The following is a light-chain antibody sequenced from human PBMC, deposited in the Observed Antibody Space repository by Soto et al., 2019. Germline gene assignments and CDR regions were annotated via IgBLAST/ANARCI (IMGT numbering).Light chain of an antibody. CDR3: MQALQTPIT. CDR1: QSLLHSDGYNY. CDR2: FGS. J-gene: IGKJ5*01. V-gene: IGKV2-28*01. Sequence: IMMTQYPLSLPVTPGEPASISCRSSQSLLHSDGYNYLDWYLQKPGQSPQILIYFGSNRASGVPDRFSVSGSGTDFTLKISRVEAEDVGIYYCMQALQTPITFGQATLLAIK.